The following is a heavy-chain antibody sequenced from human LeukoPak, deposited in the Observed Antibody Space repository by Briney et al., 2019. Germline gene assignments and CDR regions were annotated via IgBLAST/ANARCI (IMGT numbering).Heavy chain of an antibody. CDR2: ISAYNDNT. V-gene: IGHV1-18*01. D-gene: IGHD4-23*01. Sequence: VASVKVSCKASGYTFTNYGINWVRQAPGQGLEWMGYISAYNDNTNYAQNFQGRVTMTTDTSTNTAYVELTSLRSDDTAVYYCARVAVAQYYFDYWGQGTLVTVSS. CDR3: ARVAVAQYYFDY. CDR1: GYTFTNYG. J-gene: IGHJ4*02.